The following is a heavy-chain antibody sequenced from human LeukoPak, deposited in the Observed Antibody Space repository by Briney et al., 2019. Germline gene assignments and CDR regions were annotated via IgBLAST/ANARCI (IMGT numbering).Heavy chain of an antibody. V-gene: IGHV3-23*01. D-gene: IGHD3-10*01. CDR2: ISGSGGST. J-gene: IGHJ6*02. Sequence: PGGSLRLSCAASGFTFSSYAMSWVRQAPGKGLEWGSAISGSGGSTYYADSVKGRFTISRDNSKNTLYLQMNSLRAEDTAVYYCAKYAPYYYGSGSFSDYYYYGMDVWGQGTTVTVSS. CDR3: AKYAPYYYGSGSFSDYYYYGMDV. CDR1: GFTFSSYA.